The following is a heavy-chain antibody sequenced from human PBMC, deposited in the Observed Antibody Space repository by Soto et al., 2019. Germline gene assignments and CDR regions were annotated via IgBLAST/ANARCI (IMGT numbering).Heavy chain of an antibody. Sequence: QVQLVQSGAEVKKPGSSVKVSCKTSGGTLSNYAISWLRQAPGQGPEWMGSIIPIFDTANYAQKFQGRVTITADESTSTVYMELSSPRSEDTAVYYCAREGVDSDVVTFFDYWGQGTLVTVSS. D-gene: IGHD5-18*01. J-gene: IGHJ4*02. V-gene: IGHV1-69*15. CDR1: GGTLSNYA. CDR3: AREGVDSDVVTFFDY. CDR2: IIPIFDTA.